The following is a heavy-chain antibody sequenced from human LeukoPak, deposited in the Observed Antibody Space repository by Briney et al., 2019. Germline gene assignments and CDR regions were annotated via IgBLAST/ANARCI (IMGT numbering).Heavy chain of an antibody. J-gene: IGHJ4*02. CDR1: EFTFNNAG. Sequence: GGSLRLSCVASEFTFNNAGMSWVRQAPGKGLEWVGRIKSKTDGGATDYAAPVKDRFTISRDDSKNTLYLQMHSLKPEDTGIYFCTTAGSDSSGWKWRYYFDYWGQGTLVTVSS. D-gene: IGHD6-19*01. V-gene: IGHV3-15*01. CDR3: TTAGSDSSGWKWRYYFDY. CDR2: IKSKTDGGAT.